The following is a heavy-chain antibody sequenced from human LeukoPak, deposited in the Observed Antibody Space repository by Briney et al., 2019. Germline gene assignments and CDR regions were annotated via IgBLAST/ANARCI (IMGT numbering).Heavy chain of an antibody. J-gene: IGHJ5*01. V-gene: IGHV4-30-4*08. Sequence: SETLSLTCTVSGGSISSGDYYWSWIRQPPGKGLEWIGYIYYSGSTYYNPSLKSRVTISVDTSKNQFSLKLSSVTAADTAVYYCARFDCSSISCAGGWFDSWGQGTLVTVSS. CDR1: GGSISSGDYY. CDR3: ARFDCSSISCAGGWFDS. D-gene: IGHD2-2*01. CDR2: IYYSGST.